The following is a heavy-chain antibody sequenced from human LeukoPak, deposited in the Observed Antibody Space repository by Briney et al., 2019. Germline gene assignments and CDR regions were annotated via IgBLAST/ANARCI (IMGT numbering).Heavy chain of an antibody. CDR2: IYYSGST. CDR1: GGSISSSSYY. V-gene: IGHV4-39*01. Sequence: SETLSLTCTVSGGSISSSSYYWGWIRQPPGKGLEWIGSIYYSGSTYYNPSLKSRVTISVDTSKKQFSLKLTSVTAADTAVYYCARGSGDCGGGSCFSGYFDYWGQGNLVTASS. D-gene: IGHD2-15*01. CDR3: ARGSGDCGGGSCFSGYFDY. J-gene: IGHJ4*02.